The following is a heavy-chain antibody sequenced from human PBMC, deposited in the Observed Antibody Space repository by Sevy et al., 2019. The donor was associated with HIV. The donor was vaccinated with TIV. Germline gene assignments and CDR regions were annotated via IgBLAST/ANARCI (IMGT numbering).Heavy chain of an antibody. Sequence: SETLSLTCAVSGSSTSSGYYWGWIRQPPGKGLEWIGNIYHSGSTYSHPSLKSRVTISLHTSKKQFSLKLSSVTAADTAVYYCARATGSYPAEYFQYWGQGTLVTVSS. CDR2: IYHSGST. D-gene: IGHD3-16*02. CDR1: GSSTSSGYY. CDR3: ARATGSYPAEYFQY. V-gene: IGHV4-38-2*01. J-gene: IGHJ1*01.